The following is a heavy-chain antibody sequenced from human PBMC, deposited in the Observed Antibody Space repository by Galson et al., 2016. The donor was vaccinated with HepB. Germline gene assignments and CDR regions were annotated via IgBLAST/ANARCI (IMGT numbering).Heavy chain of an antibody. J-gene: IGHJ4*02. V-gene: IGHV3-64*02. CDR2: ISSNGGST. Sequence: SLRLSCAASGFTFSDYSIHWVRQAPGKGLDYVSVISSNGGSTYFADSVKGRFTISRDNSKNTVYLQMDSLRVEDMAVYFCARPFRSGHDLLGYWGQGTLVTVSS. CDR1: GFTFSDYS. CDR3: ARPFRSGHDLLGY. D-gene: IGHD5-12*01.